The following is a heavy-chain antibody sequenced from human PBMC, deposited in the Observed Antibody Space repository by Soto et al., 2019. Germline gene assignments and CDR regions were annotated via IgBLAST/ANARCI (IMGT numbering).Heavy chain of an antibody. V-gene: IGHV1-18*01. Sequence: QVQLVQSGDEVRKPGSSVKVSCKASGYIFVNYGIAWLRQAPGQGLEWMGWISTYSGNSHYTSKVQGRLTMTTDTSTSTAYMDLGSLTSDDTAVNYCAMVDNFVTPTQQDVLGQGTTVTVSS. CDR3: AMVDNFVTPTQQDV. D-gene: IGHD5-12*01. CDR1: GYIFVNYG. CDR2: ISTYSGNS. J-gene: IGHJ6*02.